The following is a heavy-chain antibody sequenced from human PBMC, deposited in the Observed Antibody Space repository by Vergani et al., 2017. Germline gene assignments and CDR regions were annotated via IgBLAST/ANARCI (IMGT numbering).Heavy chain of an antibody. CDR2: IYTSGST. CDR3: ARHLRGYSYGVFDY. CDR1: GGSMSGYY. J-gene: IGHJ4*02. Sequence: QVRLQESGPGLVKPSETLSLTCSVSGGSMSGYYWSWIRQPPGKGLEWIGRIYTSGSTNYNPSLKSRVTMSVDSSKNQFSLKLSSVTAADTAVYYCARHLRGYSYGVFDYWGQGREVTVSS. D-gene: IGHD5-18*01. V-gene: IGHV4-4*07.